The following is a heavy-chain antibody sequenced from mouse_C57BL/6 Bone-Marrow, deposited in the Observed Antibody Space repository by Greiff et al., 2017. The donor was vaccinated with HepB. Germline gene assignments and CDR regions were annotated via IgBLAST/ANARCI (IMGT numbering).Heavy chain of an antibody. V-gene: IGHV10-1*01. J-gene: IGHJ1*03. CDR2: IRSKSNNDAT. CDR3: VRHSPYYYGSSPCYFDV. D-gene: IGHD1-1*01. CDR1: GFSFNTYA. Sequence: EVKLVESGGGLVQPKGSLKLSCAASGFSFNTYAMNWVRQAPGKGLEWVARIRSKSNNDATYYADSVKDRFTISRDDSESMLYLQMSSLKTEDTAMYYSVRHSPYYYGSSPCYFDVWGTRTTVTVCS.